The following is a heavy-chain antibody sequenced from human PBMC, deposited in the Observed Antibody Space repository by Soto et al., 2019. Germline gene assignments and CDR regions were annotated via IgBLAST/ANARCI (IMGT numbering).Heavy chain of an antibody. Sequence: QVQLVQSGAEVKKPGASVKVSCKASGYTFTSYGISWVRQAPGQGLEWMGWISAYKGNTNYAQKLQGRVTLTTATTTSPAYMQLRSLRSDDTAVYYCARDLHGDPYCWGQGTLVTVSS. J-gene: IGHJ4*02. D-gene: IGHD4-17*01. CDR1: GYTFTSYG. V-gene: IGHV1-18*01. CDR3: ARDLHGDPYC. CDR2: ISAYKGNT.